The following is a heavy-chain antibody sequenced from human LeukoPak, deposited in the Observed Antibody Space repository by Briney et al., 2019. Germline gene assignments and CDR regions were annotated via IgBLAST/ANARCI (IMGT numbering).Heavy chain of an antibody. D-gene: IGHD2-8*01. CDR2: INPNSGGT. J-gene: IGHJ4*02. CDR3: ARGDVPMVYATPIDS. V-gene: IGHV1-2*02. CDR1: GYTFTGNY. Sequence: ASVKVSCKASGYTFTGNYIHWVRQAPGQGLEWMGWINPNSGGTNYAQKFQGRVTMTRDTSITTAYMELTRLSSDDTAVYYCARGDVPMVYATPIDSWGQGTLVTVSS.